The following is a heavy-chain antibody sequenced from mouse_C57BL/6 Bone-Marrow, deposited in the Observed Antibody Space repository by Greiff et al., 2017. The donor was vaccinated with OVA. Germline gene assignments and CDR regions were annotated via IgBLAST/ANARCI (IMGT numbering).Heavy chain of an antibody. CDR2: ISSGGSYT. Sequence: EVKLVESGGDLVKPGGSLKLSCAASGFTFSSYGMSWVRQTPDKRLEWVATISSGGSYTYYPDSVKGRFTISRDNATNTLYLQMSSLKSEDTAMDYCARPGNFDYWGQGTTRTVSS. V-gene: IGHV5-6*01. J-gene: IGHJ2*01. CDR3: ARPGNFDY. D-gene: IGHD4-1*01. CDR1: GFTFSSYG.